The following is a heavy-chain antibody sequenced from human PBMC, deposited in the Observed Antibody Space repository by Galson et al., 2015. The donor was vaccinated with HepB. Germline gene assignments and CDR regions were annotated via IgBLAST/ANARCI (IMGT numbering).Heavy chain of an antibody. CDR3: ARAVVPAAPSDS. CDR2: INPNSGRT. D-gene: IGHD2-2*01. V-gene: IGHV1-2*02. Sequence: SVKVSCKASPYTFTKYYIHWVRQAPGQGLQWVGWINPNSGRTNYAPSLQDRVTMSRDTSINTVYTDLSSLRSDDSAIYFCARAVVPAAPSDSWGQGTLVIVSS. CDR1: PYTFTKYY. J-gene: IGHJ5*01.